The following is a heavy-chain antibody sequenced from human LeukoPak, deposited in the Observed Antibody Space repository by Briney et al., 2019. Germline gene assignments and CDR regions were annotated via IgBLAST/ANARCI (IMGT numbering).Heavy chain of an antibody. Sequence: VASVTVSCKASGYTFTSYHINWVRQATGQGLEWMGWMNPNNGDSGYAQKFQGRVTITRDTSISTSYMELRSLRSDDTAVYFCARTTSFTASGYDYWGQGTLVTVSS. CDR2: MNPNNGDS. J-gene: IGHJ4*02. CDR1: GYTFTSYH. V-gene: IGHV1-8*03. D-gene: IGHD6-25*01. CDR3: ARTTSFTASGYDY.